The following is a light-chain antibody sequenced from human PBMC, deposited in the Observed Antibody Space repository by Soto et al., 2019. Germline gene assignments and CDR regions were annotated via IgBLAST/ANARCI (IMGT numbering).Light chain of an antibody. J-gene: IGKJ1*01. CDR1: QSISRY. CDR3: QHYNSYSEA. CDR2: GAS. Sequence: IVLTQSPVTLSLSPGERTTLSCRASQSISRYLAWYQQKPGQGPRLLIYGASSRATGTPDRFSGSGSGTDFTLTISSLQPDDFATYYCQHYNSYSEAFGQGTKVDIK. V-gene: IGKV3-20*01.